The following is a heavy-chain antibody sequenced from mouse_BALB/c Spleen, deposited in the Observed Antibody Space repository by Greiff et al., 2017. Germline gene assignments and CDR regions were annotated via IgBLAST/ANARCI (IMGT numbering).Heavy chain of an antibody. J-gene: IGHJ3*01. Sequence: QVQLQQSGAELVRPGTSVKISCKASGYAFTNYWLGWVKQRPGHGLEWIGDIYPGSGNTYYNEKFKGKATLTADKSSSTAYMQLSSLTSEDSAVYFCARGRYDKAWFAYWGQGTLVTVSA. CDR1: GYAFTNYW. V-gene: IGHV1-63*01. CDR2: IYPGSGNT. D-gene: IGHD2-14*01. CDR3: ARGRYDKAWFAY.